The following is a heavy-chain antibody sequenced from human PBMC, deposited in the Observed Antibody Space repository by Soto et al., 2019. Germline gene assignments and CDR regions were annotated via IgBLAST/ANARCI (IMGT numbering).Heavy chain of an antibody. D-gene: IGHD6-19*01. CDR3: ARDRRGSSGWYGDYYYGMDV. J-gene: IGHJ6*02. Sequence: QVQLQESGPGLVKPSQTLSLTCTVSGGSISSGGYYWSWIRQHPGKGLEWIGYIYYTGSTYYNPSLTSRVTISVDTSKNQFSLKLSSVTAADTAVYYCARDRRGSSGWYGDYYYGMDVWGQGTTVTVSS. CDR1: GGSISSGGYY. V-gene: IGHV4-31*03. CDR2: IYYTGST.